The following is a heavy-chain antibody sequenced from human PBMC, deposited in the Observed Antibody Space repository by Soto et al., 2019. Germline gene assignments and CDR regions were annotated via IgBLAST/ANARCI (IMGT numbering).Heavy chain of an antibody. D-gene: IGHD6-6*01. CDR2: ISYRGSNK. V-gene: IGHV3-30*18. Sequence: GGSLRLSCAASGFTFSDFDMHWVRQAPGKGLEWVAVISYRGSNKYYADSVKGRFTISRDNSNNMLYVQMDDLRPNDTAIYYCVKEAHRASRLEYWGRGTLVTVSS. J-gene: IGHJ4*02. CDR1: GFTFSDFD. CDR3: VKEAHRASRLEY.